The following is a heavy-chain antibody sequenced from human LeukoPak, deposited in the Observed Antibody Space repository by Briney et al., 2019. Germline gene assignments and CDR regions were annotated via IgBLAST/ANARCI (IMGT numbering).Heavy chain of an antibody. CDR1: GFTVSSNY. CDR2: IYSGGST. V-gene: IGHV3-53*04. CDR3: TGPADYYDSSGYYYLDY. J-gene: IGHJ4*02. Sequence: GGSLRLSCAASGFTVSSNYVSWVRQAPGEGLEWVSVIYSGGSTYYADSVKGRFTISRHNSKNTLYLQMNSLRAEDTAVYYCTGPADYYDSSGYYYLDYWGQGTLVTVSS. D-gene: IGHD3-22*01.